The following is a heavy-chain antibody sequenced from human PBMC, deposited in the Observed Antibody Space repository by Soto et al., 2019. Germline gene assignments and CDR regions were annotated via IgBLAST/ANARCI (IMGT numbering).Heavy chain of an antibody. Sequence: ASVKVSCKASGYTFTSYGISWVRQAPGQGLEWMGWISAYNGNTNYAQKIQGRVTMTTDTSTSTAYMELRSLRSDDTAVYYCARAPSYYYDSSGYPGDLAFDIWGQGTMVTVSS. D-gene: IGHD3-22*01. J-gene: IGHJ3*02. V-gene: IGHV1-18*01. CDR3: ARAPSYYYDSSGYPGDLAFDI. CDR1: GYTFTSYG. CDR2: ISAYNGNT.